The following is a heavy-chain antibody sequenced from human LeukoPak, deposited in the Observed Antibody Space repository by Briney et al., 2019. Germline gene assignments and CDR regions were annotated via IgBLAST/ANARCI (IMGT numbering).Heavy chain of an antibody. V-gene: IGHV1-46*01. CDR2: INPSGAGT. D-gene: IGHD3-22*01. J-gene: IGHJ6*03. CDR3: ARGPMIVVLRDFYYYYMDV. CDR1: GYTFRSYY. Sequence: ASVKVSCKASGYTFRSYYMHWVRQAPGQGLEWMGIINPSGAGTSYAQKFQGRVTMTRDMSTSTVYMELSSLRSEDTAVYYCARGPMIVVLRDFYYYYMDVWGKGTTVTISS.